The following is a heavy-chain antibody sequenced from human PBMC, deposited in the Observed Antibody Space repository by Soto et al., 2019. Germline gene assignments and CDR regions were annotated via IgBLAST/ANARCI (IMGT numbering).Heavy chain of an antibody. CDR2: MNPNSGNT. D-gene: IGHD4-4*01. J-gene: IGHJ5*02. CDR1: GYTFTSYD. Sequence: QVQLVQSGAEVKKPGASVKVSCKASGYTFTSYDINWVRQATGQGLEWMGWMNPNSGNTGYAQKFQGRVTMPRNTSISTSYMAMSSMTSEHTAVYFCARAQSEGDWFDPWGQGTLDTVAS. V-gene: IGHV1-8*01. CDR3: ARAQSEGDWFDP.